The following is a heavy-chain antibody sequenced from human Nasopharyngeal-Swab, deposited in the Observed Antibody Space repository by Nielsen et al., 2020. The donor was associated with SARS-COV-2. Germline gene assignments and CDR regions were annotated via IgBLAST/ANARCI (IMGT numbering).Heavy chain of an antibody. V-gene: IGHV4-31*03. J-gene: IGHJ6*03. CDR2: IYYSGST. Sequence: LSLTCTVSGGSISSGGYYWSWIRQHPGKGLEWIGYIYYSGSTYYNPSLKSRVTISVDTSKNQFSLKLSSVTAADTAVYYCARGPYSSSQRYYYYYMDVWGKGTTVTVSS. CDR1: GGSISSGGYY. D-gene: IGHD6-6*01. CDR3: ARGPYSSSQRYYYYYMDV.